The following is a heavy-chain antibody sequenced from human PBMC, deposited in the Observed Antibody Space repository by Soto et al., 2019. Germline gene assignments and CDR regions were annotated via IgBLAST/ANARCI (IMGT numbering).Heavy chain of an antibody. J-gene: IGHJ4*02. D-gene: IGHD3-10*01. CDR3: ARGFENGTGSYTLDY. Sequence: QVQLQESGPGLVKPSETLSLTCTVSGGSISSYYWSWIRQPPGKGLEWIGYIYYSGSTNYNPSLKSRVTISVDTSKNQFSLKLSSVTAADTAVYYCARGFENGTGSYTLDYWGQGTLVTVSS. CDR1: GGSISSYY. V-gene: IGHV4-59*01. CDR2: IYYSGST.